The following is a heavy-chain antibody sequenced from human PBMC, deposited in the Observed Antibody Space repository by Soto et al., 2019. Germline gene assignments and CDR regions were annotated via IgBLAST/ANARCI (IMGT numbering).Heavy chain of an antibody. CDR3: ARDQMATESYYSGMDA. J-gene: IGHJ6*02. Sequence: ASVKVSCKASGYTFTGYYMHWVRQAPGQGLEWMGWINPNSGGTNYAQKFQGWVTMTRDTSISTAYMELSRLRSDDTAVYYCARDQMATESYYSGMDALGQGTALPVSS. V-gene: IGHV1-2*04. D-gene: IGHD5-12*01. CDR1: GYTFTGYY. CDR2: INPNSGGT.